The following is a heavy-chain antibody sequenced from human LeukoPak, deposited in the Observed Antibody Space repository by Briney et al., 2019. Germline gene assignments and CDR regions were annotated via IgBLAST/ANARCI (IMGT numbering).Heavy chain of an antibody. D-gene: IGHD3-10*01. CDR3: ARGGFRYFDY. Sequence: GRSLRLSCAASGFTFSGYWMSWVRQAPGKGLEWVANIKQDGSEKYYVDSVKGRFTISRDNAKNSLDLQMNSLRAEDTALYYCARGGFRYFDYWGQGTLVTVSS. J-gene: IGHJ4*02. CDR1: GFTFSGYW. V-gene: IGHV3-7*05. CDR2: IKQDGSEK.